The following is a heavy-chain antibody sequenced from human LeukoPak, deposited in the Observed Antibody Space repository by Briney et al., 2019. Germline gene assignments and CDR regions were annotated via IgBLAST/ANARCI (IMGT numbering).Heavy chain of an antibody. Sequence: SETLSLTCTVSGGSISGDYWSWIRQPPGKGLEWIGYIYYTGSTNYNPSLKSRVTISVDTSKNQFSLKVTSVTAADTAVYYCARHRDGHNDVGDFDYWGQGTLVTVSS. J-gene: IGHJ4*02. CDR1: GGSISGDY. V-gene: IGHV4-59*01. CDR3: ARHRDGHNDVGDFDY. D-gene: IGHD5-24*01. CDR2: IYYTGST.